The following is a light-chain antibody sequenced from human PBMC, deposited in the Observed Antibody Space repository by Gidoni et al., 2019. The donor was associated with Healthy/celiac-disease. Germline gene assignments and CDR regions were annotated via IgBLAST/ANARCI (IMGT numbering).Light chain of an antibody. J-gene: IGKJ5*01. CDR1: QSVSSY. CDR2: DAS. V-gene: IGKV3-11*01. Sequence: EIVLTQSPATLSLSTGERATLSCRASQSVSSYLAWYQQKPGQTPRLLIYDASNRATGIPARFSGSGSATDFTLTISSLEPEDFAVYYCQQRSNWPPSITFGQGTRLEIK. CDR3: QQRSNWPPSIT.